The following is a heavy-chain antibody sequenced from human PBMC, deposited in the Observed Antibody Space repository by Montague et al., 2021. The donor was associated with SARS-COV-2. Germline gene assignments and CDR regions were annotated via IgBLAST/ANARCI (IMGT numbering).Heavy chain of an antibody. D-gene: IGHD2-15*01. CDR2: IYYSGST. CDR1: GGSISSYY. Sequence: SETLSLTCTVSGGSISSYYWSWIRQPPGKGLEWIGYIYYSGSTNYNPSLRSRVTISVDMSKNQFSLKLSPVTAADTAVYYCARRALGYCSGGSCYSGFDYWGQGTLVTVSS. V-gene: IGHV4-59*08. CDR3: ARRALGYCSGGSCYSGFDY. J-gene: IGHJ4*02.